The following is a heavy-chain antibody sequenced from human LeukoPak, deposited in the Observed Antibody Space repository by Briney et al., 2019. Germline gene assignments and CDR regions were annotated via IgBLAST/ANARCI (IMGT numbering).Heavy chain of an antibody. J-gene: IGHJ4*02. D-gene: IGHD6-13*01. Sequence: SQTLSLTCTVSGGSISSGNYYWSWIRQPPGKGLEWIGYIYYSGSTNYNPSLKSRVTISVDTSKNQFSLKLSSVTAADTAVYYCARVLLAAAGTETHLFDYWGQGTLVTVSS. V-gene: IGHV4-61*01. CDR3: ARVLLAAAGTETHLFDY. CDR1: GGSISSGNYY. CDR2: IYYSGST.